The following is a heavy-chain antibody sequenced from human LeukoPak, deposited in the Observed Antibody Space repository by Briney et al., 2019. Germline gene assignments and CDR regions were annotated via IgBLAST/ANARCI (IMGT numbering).Heavy chain of an antibody. J-gene: IGHJ5*02. CDR1: GGSISFYY. CDR2: IYYSGTT. Sequence: SETLSLTCTVSGGSISFYYWSWIRQPPGKGLEWIGYIYYSGTTNYNPSLKSRVTISVDTSKNQFSLKLSSVTAADTAVYYCARDASAYAGWFDPWGQGTLVTGSS. D-gene: IGHD5-12*01. V-gene: IGHV4-59*01. CDR3: ARDASAYAGWFDP.